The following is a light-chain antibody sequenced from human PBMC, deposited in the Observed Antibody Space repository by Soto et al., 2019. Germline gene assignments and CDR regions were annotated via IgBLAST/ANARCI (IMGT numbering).Light chain of an antibody. CDR1: QSISIW. Sequence: DIQMTQSPSTLSASVGDRATITCRASQSISIWLAWYQQKPGKAPNLLIYMASTLESGVPSRFSGSGSGTEFTLTISSLQPDDFATYFCQHYNSFSPWTFGQGTKVDIK. V-gene: IGKV1-5*03. CDR2: MAS. CDR3: QHYNSFSPWT. J-gene: IGKJ1*01.